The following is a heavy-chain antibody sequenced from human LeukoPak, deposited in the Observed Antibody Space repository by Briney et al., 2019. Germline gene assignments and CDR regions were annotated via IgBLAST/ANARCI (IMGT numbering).Heavy chain of an antibody. J-gene: IGHJ3*02. CDR1: GASITKDF. CDR2: VYYRGTT. D-gene: IGHD5-18*01. V-gene: IGHV4-59*08. Sequence: SETLSLTCSVSGASITKDFWNWIRQPPGKGLEWIGFVYYRGTTNSNPALKSRVTISVDTSKNQFSLKLTSVTAADTAIYYCARTPERRGYSYGVDAFDIWGLGTMVTVSS. CDR3: ARTPERRGYSYGVDAFDI.